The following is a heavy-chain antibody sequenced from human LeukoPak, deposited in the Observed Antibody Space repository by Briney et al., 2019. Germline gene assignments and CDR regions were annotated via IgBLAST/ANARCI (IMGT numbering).Heavy chain of an antibody. CDR3: ATSSSSWYGGFDY. D-gene: IGHD6-13*01. V-gene: IGHV4-59*11. CDR2: IYYSGST. Sequence: SETLSLTCTVSGGSLSSHYWSWIRQTPGKGLEWIGYIYYSGSTNYNPSLKSRVTISVDTSKNQFSLKLSSVTAADTAVYYCATSSSSWYGGFDYWGQGTLVTVSS. J-gene: IGHJ4*02. CDR1: GGSLSSHY.